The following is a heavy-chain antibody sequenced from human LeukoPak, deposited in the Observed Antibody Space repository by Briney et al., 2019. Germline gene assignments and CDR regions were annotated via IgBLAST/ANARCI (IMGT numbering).Heavy chain of an antibody. CDR3: ARERRGYSGYDGSYFDY. J-gene: IGHJ4*02. CDR1: GFTFSNFY. V-gene: IGHV3-33*08. Sequence: GGSLRLSCAASGFTFSNFYMHWVRQAPGKGLEWVAVIWYDGSNKYYADSVKGRFTISRDNSKNTLYLQMNSLRAEDTAVYYCARERRGYSGYDGSYFDYWGQGILVAVSS. D-gene: IGHD5-12*01. CDR2: IWYDGSNK.